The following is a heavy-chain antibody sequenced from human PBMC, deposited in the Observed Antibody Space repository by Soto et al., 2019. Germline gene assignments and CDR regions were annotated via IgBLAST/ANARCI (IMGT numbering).Heavy chain of an antibody. CDR3: AKDQGIVLMVYAIRLTNYYYGMDV. Sequence: PGGSLRLSCAASGFTFSSYGMHWVRQAPGKGLEWVAVISYDGSNKYYADSVKGRFTISRDNSKNTLYLQMNSLRAEDTAVYYCAKDQGIVLMVYAIRLTNYYYGMDVWGQGTTVTVSS. CDR1: GFTFSSYG. J-gene: IGHJ6*02. CDR2: ISYDGSNK. D-gene: IGHD2-8*01. V-gene: IGHV3-30*18.